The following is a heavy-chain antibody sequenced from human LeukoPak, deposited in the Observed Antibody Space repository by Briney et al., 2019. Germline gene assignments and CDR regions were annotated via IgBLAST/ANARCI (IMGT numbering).Heavy chain of an antibody. CDR3: ARDQSVRLLQTSSTYFKHVFAI. Sequence: ASVKVSCKTSGYTFTNYGISWGRQAPGVGLEWMGWIIAYNGNTNYAQKVQGRVTMTTDTSTSTAYMELRSLRFDDTAVYYCARDQSVRLLQTSSTYFKHVFAIWGQGSMVTVSS. J-gene: IGHJ3*02. CDR1: GYTFTNYG. V-gene: IGHV1-18*01. D-gene: IGHD6-13*01. CDR2: IIAYNGNT.